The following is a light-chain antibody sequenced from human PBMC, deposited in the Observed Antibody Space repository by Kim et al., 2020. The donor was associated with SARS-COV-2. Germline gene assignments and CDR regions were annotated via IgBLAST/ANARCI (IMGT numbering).Light chain of an antibody. Sequence: GQKVPVSSSGRTSSIGNNYVPWDKKLPGKAPKLLIYDNDKRPSGIPDRFSGSKSGTSATLGITGLQTGDEADYYCGTWDSSLSAGVFGTGTKVTVL. CDR3: GTWDSSLSAGV. CDR1: TSSIGNNY. CDR2: DND. V-gene: IGLV1-51*01. J-gene: IGLJ1*01.